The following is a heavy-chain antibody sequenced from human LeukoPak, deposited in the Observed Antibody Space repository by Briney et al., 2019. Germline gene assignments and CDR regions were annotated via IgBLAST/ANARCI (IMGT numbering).Heavy chain of an antibody. CDR2: INHSGST. CDR1: GGSFSGYY. CDR3: TRGRGDYSNYAPYYYYYYMDV. J-gene: IGHJ6*03. D-gene: IGHD4-11*01. V-gene: IGHV4-34*01. Sequence: PSETLSLTCAVYGGSFSGYYWSWIRQPPGKGLEWIGEINHSGSTNDNPSLKSRVTISVDTSKNQFSLKLSSETAADTAVYYCTRGRGDYSNYAPYYYYYYMDVWGKGTTVTVSS.